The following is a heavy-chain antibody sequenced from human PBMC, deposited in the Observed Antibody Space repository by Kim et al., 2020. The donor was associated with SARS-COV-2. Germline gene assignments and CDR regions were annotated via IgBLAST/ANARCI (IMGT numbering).Heavy chain of an antibody. V-gene: IGHV1-69*13. CDR1: GGTFSSHG. Sequence: SVKVSCKASGGTFSSHGISWVRQAPGQGLEWMGGIIPLFGTANYAQDFQGRVTITADESTSTVYMELSSLRSEDTAVYYCAREGAARHRWDFWGQGTLVIVSS. D-gene: IGHD6-6*01. CDR3: AREGAARHRWDF. CDR2: IIPLFGTA. J-gene: IGHJ4*02.